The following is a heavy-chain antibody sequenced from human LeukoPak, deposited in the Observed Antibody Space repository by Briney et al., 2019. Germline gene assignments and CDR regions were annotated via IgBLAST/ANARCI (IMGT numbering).Heavy chain of an antibody. V-gene: IGHV1-18*01. CDR3: ARDLLGVGVVIATSYFDY. J-gene: IGHJ4*02. Sequence: AASVKVSCKASGYTFTSYGTSWVRQAPGQGLEWMGWISAYNGNTNYAQKLQGRVTMTTDTSTSTAYMELRSLRSDDTAVYYCARDLLGVGVVIATSYFDYWGQGTLVTVSS. D-gene: IGHD2-21*01. CDR1: GYTFTSYG. CDR2: ISAYNGNT.